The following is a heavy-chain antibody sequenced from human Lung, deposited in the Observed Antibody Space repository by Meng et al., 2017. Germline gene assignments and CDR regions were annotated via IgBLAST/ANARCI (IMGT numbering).Heavy chain of an antibody. CDR2: ISSNGGTT. D-gene: IGHD3-22*01. Sequence: GGSLRLSCAASGFTFSSYSMSWVRQAPGKWLEWVSVISSNGGTTVYADSAKGRFTISRDNSKNTLYLQLNSLRADDTAVFYCAKHSSGYYQSFDSWGQGTLVTVSS. CDR1: GFTFSSYS. CDR3: AKHSSGYYQSFDS. J-gene: IGHJ4*02. V-gene: IGHV3-23*01.